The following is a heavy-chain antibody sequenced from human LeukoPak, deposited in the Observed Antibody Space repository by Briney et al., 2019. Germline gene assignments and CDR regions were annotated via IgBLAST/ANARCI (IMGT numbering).Heavy chain of an antibody. V-gene: IGHV4-4*07. CDR1: GGSISNYY. Sequence: SSETLSLTCTVSGGSISNYYWSWIRQPAGKGLERIGRIYTSGSPNYNPFLKTRVTMSVDTSKNQFSLKLSSVTAADTAVYYCARVSSSWYQDWYFDLWGRGTLVTVSS. J-gene: IGHJ2*01. CDR2: IYTSGSP. D-gene: IGHD6-13*01. CDR3: ARVSSSWYQDWYFDL.